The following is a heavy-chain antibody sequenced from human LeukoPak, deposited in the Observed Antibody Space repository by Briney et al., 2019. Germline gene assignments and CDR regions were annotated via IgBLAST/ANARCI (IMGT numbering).Heavy chain of an antibody. CDR3: ARVDCSSTSCLFDC. CDR1: GFTFSDYY. D-gene: IGHD2-2*01. V-gene: IGHV4-59*01. CDR2: IYYSGST. Sequence: GSLRLSCAASGFTFSDYYMSWIRQAPGKGLEWIGYIYYSGSTNYNPSLKSRVTISVDTSKNQFSLKLSSVTAADTAVYYCARVDCSSTSCLFDCWGQGTLVTVSS. J-gene: IGHJ4*02.